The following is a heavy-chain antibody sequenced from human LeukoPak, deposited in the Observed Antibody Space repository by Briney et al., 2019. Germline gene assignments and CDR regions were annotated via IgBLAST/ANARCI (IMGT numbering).Heavy chain of an antibody. CDR1: GYTFTSYY. CDR3: ARDLTMVRGVLVYYYYMDV. D-gene: IGHD3-10*01. J-gene: IGHJ6*03. V-gene: IGHV1-46*01. CDR2: INPSGGST. Sequence: VASVKVSCKASGYTFTSYYMHWVRQAPGQGLEWMGIINPSGGSTSYAQKFQGRVTMTRDMSTSTVYMELSSLRSEDTAVYYCARDLTMVRGVLVYYYYMDVWGKGTTVTVSS.